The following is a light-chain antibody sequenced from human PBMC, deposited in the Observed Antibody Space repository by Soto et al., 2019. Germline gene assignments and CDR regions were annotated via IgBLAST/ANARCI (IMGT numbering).Light chain of an antibody. CDR2: GAS. CDR1: QSVSSSY. Sequence: EIVLTQSPGTLSLSPGERATLSCRASQSVSSSYLTWYQQKPGQAPRLLIYGASTRATGIPDRFSGSVSGKDFTLTISRLEPEDFAVYYCEQYGSSPPWTFGQGTKVEIK. V-gene: IGKV3-20*01. CDR3: EQYGSSPPWT. J-gene: IGKJ1*01.